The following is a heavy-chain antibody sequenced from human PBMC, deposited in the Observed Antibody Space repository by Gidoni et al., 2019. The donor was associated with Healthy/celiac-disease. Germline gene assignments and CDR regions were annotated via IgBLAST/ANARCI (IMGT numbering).Heavy chain of an antibody. CDR1: GGSISMYY. Sequence: VQLQESGPGLVKPSETLSLTCTVSGGSISMYYWSWIRQPPGKGLEWIGYIYYSGSTNYNPSLKSRVTISVDTSKNQFSLKLSSVTAADTAVYYCARVGPSYYFDYWGQGTLVTVSS. CDR3: ARVGPSYYFDY. J-gene: IGHJ4*02. V-gene: IGHV4-59*01. CDR2: IYYSGST.